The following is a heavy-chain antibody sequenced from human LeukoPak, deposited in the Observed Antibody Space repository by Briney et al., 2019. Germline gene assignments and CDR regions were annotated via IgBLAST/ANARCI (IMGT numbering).Heavy chain of an antibody. CDR3: AKVGRDSGYGRVGFDI. V-gene: IGHV3-23*01. CDR1: GFTFTSYA. D-gene: IGHD5-12*01. Sequence: GGSLRLSCAASGFTFTSYAMTWVRQAPGKGLEWVSTVTGSGSSTYYADSVKGRFTISRDNSKNILDLQMNTLRAEDTAVYYCAKVGRDSGYGRVGFDIWGQGTMVTVSS. CDR2: VTGSGSST. J-gene: IGHJ3*02.